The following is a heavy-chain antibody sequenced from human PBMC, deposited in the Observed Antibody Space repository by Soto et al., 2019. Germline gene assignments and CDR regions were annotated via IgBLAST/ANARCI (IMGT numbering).Heavy chain of an antibody. D-gene: IGHD3-9*01. V-gene: IGHV3-48*02. CDR2: ISSSSSTI. Sequence: EVQLVESGGGLVQPAGSLRLSCAASGFTFSSYSMNWVRQAPGKGLEWVSYISSSSSTIYYADSVKGRFTISRDNAKNSLYLQMNSLRDEDTAVYYCARATGDCDILTGYPYYYYGMDVWGQGTTVTVSS. CDR3: ARATGDCDILTGYPYYYYGMDV. J-gene: IGHJ6*02. CDR1: GFTFSSYS.